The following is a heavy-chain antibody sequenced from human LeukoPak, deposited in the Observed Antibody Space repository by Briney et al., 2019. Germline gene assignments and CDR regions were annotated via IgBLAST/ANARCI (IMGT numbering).Heavy chain of an antibody. D-gene: IGHD3-22*01. CDR2: IYHSGST. CDR1: GYSISSDYY. V-gene: IGHV4-38-2*02. J-gene: IGHJ4*02. CDR3: ASRLRGLLLGEYHYFDY. Sequence: PSETLSLTCTVSGYSISSDYYWGWIRQPPGKGLEWIASIYHSGSTYYNPSLKSRVTISVDTSKNQFSLKLSSVTAADTAVYYCASRLRGLLLGEYHYFDYWGQGTLVTVSS.